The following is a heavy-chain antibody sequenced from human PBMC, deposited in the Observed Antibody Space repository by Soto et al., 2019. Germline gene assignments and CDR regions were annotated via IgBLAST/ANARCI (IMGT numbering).Heavy chain of an antibody. D-gene: IGHD1-1*01. V-gene: IGHV3-23*01. CDR2: ISGSGDIT. CDR1: GFTFSSYD. Sequence: EVQLLEYGGGLVQPGGSLRLSCAASGFTFSSYDLSWVRQAPGKGLEWVSFISGSGDITNYADSVKGRFTISRDNSKNTLYLQMNSLRVEDTAVYYCAPTGFDYWGQGNQVTVSS. CDR3: APTGFDY. J-gene: IGHJ4*02.